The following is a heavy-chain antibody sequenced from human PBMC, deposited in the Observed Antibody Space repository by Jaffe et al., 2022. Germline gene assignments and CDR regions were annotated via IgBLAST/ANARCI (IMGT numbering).Heavy chain of an antibody. CDR1: GFTFDDYA. CDR3: AKDVGYCSGGSCYGIGGYFDY. J-gene: IGHJ4*02. CDR2: ISWNSGSI. Sequence: EVQLVESGGGLVQPGRSLRLSCAASGFTFDDYAMHWVRQAPGKGLEWVSGISWNSGSIGYADSVKGRFTISRDNAKNSLYLQMNSLRAEDTALYYCAKDVGYCSGGSCYGIGGYFDYWGQGTLVTVSS. D-gene: IGHD2-15*01. V-gene: IGHV3-9*01.